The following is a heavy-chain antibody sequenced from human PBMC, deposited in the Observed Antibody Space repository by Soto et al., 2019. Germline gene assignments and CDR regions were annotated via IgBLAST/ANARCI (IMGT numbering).Heavy chain of an antibody. CDR1: GGSFSGYY. CDR3: ARPLITMVRGVNPYGMDV. V-gene: IGHV4-34*01. Sequence: QVQLQQWGAGLLKPSETLSLTCAVYGGSFSGYYWSWIRQPPGKGLEWIGEINHSGSTNYNPSLKSRVTISVDTSKNQFSLKLSSVTAADTAVYYCARPLITMVRGVNPYGMDVWGQGTTVTVSS. J-gene: IGHJ6*02. CDR2: INHSGST. D-gene: IGHD3-10*01.